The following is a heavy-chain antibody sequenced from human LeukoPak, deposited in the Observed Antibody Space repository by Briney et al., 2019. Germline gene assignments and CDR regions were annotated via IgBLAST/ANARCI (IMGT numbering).Heavy chain of an antibody. J-gene: IGHJ4*02. CDR3: ARSSSSSSGTIDY. CDR1: GFTFSSYS. Sequence: GGSLRLSCAASGFTFSSYSMNWVRQAPGKGLEWVSYISSSSSTIYYADSVKGRFTISRDNAKNSLYLQMNSLRAEDTAVYYCARSSSSSSGTIDYWGQGTLVTVSS. V-gene: IGHV3-48*01. D-gene: IGHD6-25*01. CDR2: ISSSSSTI.